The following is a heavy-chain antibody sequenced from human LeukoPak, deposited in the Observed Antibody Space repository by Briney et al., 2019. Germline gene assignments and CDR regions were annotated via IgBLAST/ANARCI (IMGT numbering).Heavy chain of an antibody. D-gene: IGHD6-6*01. Sequence: GGSLRLSCAASGFTFSSYAMNWVRQAPGKGLEWVSAISGSGGSTYYADSVKGRFTISRDNSKNTLYLQMNSLRAEVTAVYYCARDAGYSSSSPSYYWGQGTLVTVSS. CDR2: ISGSGGST. V-gene: IGHV3-23*01. CDR3: ARDAGYSSSSPSYY. CDR1: GFTFSSYA. J-gene: IGHJ4*02.